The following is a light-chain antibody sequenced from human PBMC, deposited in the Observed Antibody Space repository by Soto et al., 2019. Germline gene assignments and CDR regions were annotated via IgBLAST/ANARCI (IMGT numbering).Light chain of an antibody. J-gene: IGLJ1*01. CDR3: YTYAGGSTYL. CDR2: EDI. V-gene: IGLV2-23*01. Sequence: QSAPTQPAPVFGAPGQSVTISCTGTSSVVGSYSLLSWYQHHPGKAPKLIIYEDIKGPSGVSNRFSGSKSGNTASLRISGLQAEDEADYYCYTYAGGSTYLFGTGTKVTVL. CDR1: SSVVGSYSL.